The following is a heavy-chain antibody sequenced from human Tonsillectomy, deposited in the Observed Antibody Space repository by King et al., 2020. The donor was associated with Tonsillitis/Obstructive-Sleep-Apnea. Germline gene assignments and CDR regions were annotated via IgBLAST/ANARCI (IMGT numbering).Heavy chain of an antibody. Sequence: VQLQQWGAGLLKPSETLSLPCAVYGVSFSGYYWSWLRQPPGKGLEWIGEINHSGSTNYNPSLKSRVTISVDTSKNQFSLKLSSVTAADTAVYYCAREPYDFWSGYYTYYYYMDVWGKGTTVTVSS. D-gene: IGHD3-3*01. J-gene: IGHJ6*03. CDR1: GVSFSGYY. CDR3: AREPYDFWSGYYTYYYYMDV. V-gene: IGHV4-34*01. CDR2: INHSGST.